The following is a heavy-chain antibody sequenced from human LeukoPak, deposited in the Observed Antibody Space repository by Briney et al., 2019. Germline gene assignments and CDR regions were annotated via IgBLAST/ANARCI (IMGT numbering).Heavy chain of an antibody. CDR1: GDSLSSNSAT. Sequence: SHTLSLTCAISGDSLSSNSATWNWVRQSPSRRLEWLGRTYYRSKWYNDYAVSVKGRVTINPDASKKQFSLQLNSVTPEDTAMYYCARGNGYPFDYWGQGTLITVSS. V-gene: IGHV6-1*01. CDR2: TYYRSKWYN. D-gene: IGHD3-16*01. CDR3: ARGNGYPFDY. J-gene: IGHJ4*02.